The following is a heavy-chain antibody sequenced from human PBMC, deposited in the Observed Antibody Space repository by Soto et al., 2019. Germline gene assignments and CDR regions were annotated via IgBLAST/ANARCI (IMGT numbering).Heavy chain of an antibody. V-gene: IGHV1-2*04. J-gene: IGHJ4*02. CDR2: INPNSGGT. CDR3: ARGSDILTGYYNGAPRNISSHREFDY. D-gene: IGHD3-9*01. CDR1: GYTFTGYY. Sequence: GASVKVSCKASGYTFTGYYMHWVRQAPGQGLEWMGWINPNSGGTNYAQKFQGWVTMTRDTSISTAYMELSRLRSDDTAVYYCARGSDILTGYYNGAPRNISSHREFDYWGQGTLVTVSS.